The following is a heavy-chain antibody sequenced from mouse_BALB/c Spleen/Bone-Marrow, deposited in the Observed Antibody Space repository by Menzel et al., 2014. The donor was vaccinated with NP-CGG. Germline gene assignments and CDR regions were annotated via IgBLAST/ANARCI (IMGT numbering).Heavy chain of an antibody. V-gene: IGHV3-2*02. CDR3: AYRYAY. J-gene: IGHJ3*01. D-gene: IGHD2-14*01. CDR1: GYSITSDYA. Sequence: EVKLMESGPGLVKPSQSLSLPCTVTGYSITSDYAWNWIRQFPGNKLEWMGYISYSGSISYNPSLKSRISITRDTSKNQFFLQLNSVTTEDTATYYCAYRYAYWGQGTLVTVSA. CDR2: ISYSGSI.